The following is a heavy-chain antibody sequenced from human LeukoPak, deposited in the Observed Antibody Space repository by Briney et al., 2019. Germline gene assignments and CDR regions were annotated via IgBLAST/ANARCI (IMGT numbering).Heavy chain of an antibody. Sequence: PGGSLRLSCAASGFTFSSYAMSWVRQAPGKGLEWVSAISGSGGSTYYADSVKGRFTISRDNSKNTLYLQMNSLRAEDTAVYYCAKTIPDYDYVWGSYRYGGENDYWGQGTLVTVSS. CDR1: GFTFSSYA. CDR3: AKTIPDYDYVWGSYRYGGENDY. J-gene: IGHJ4*02. D-gene: IGHD3-16*02. CDR2: ISGSGGST. V-gene: IGHV3-23*01.